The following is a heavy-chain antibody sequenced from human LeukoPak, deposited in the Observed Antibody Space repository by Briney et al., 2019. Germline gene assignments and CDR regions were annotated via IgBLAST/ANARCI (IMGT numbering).Heavy chain of an antibody. CDR2: IYYSGST. Sequence: SETLSLTCTVSGGSISSYYWSWIRQPPGKGLEWIGYIYYSGSTNYNPSLKSRVTISVDTSKNQFSLKLSSVTAADTAVYYCARGVSSGWQYYYYYSMDVWGQGTTVTVS. J-gene: IGHJ6*02. CDR3: ARGVSSGWQYYYYYSMDV. CDR1: GGSISSYY. V-gene: IGHV4-59*01. D-gene: IGHD6-19*01.